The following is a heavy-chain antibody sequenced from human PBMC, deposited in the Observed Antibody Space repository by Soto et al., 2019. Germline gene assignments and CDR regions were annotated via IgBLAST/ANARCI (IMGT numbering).Heavy chain of an antibody. D-gene: IGHD3-3*01. CDR3: ARQVYYDFWSGSYNWFDP. V-gene: IGHV4-39*01. Sequence: SETLSLTCTVSGGSISSSSYYWGWIRQPPGKGLERIGSIYYSGSTYYNPSLKSRVTISVDTSKNQFSLKLSSVTAADTAVYYCARQVYYDFWSGSYNWFDPWGQGALVTVSS. CDR1: GGSISSSSYY. J-gene: IGHJ5*02. CDR2: IYYSGST.